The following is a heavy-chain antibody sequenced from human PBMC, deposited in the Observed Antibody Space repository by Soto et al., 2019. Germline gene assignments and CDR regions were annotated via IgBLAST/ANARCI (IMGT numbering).Heavy chain of an antibody. J-gene: IGHJ4*02. V-gene: IGHV3-11*01. D-gene: IGHD3-10*01. CDR2: ISGGGTTT. Sequence: GVSLRLSCAASGFRFSDHYMTWIRQAPGKGLEWVSKISGGGTTTHYADSVKGRFTVSRDNAKNSLYLQMNSLRAEDTAVYYCAGDPYYYGSAFWGQGTLVTVSS. CDR3: AGDPYYYGSAF. CDR1: GFRFSDHY.